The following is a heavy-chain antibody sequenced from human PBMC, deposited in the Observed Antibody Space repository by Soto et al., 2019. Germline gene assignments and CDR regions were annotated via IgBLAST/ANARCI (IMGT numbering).Heavy chain of an antibody. Sequence: VQLVESGGGVVQPGRSLRLSCVASGFLFDTYGMHWVRQTPGKGLEWVAIISYDGSHKEYADSVKGRFAISRDNSANTLYLQMNSLGVEDRALYYCATSASSDHWGQGTQVTVSS. CDR3: ATSASSDH. V-gene: IGHV3-30*03. J-gene: IGHJ4*02. CDR2: ISYDGSHK. D-gene: IGHD1-26*01. CDR1: GFLFDTYG.